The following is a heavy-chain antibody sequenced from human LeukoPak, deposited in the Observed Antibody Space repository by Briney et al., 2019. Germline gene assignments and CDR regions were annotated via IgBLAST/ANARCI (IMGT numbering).Heavy chain of an antibody. Sequence: GGSLRLSCAASGFGFGSYAMTWVRQAPGKGLGWVSGFSGSGGYTSYTDSVKGRFTISRDNSKNTLYLQMNSLRAEDTAIYYCARGAHYSAIYCFEYWGQGTLVTVSS. CDR2: FSGSGGYT. CDR1: GFGFGSYA. CDR3: ARGAHYSAIYCFEY. V-gene: IGHV3-23*01. D-gene: IGHD4-11*01. J-gene: IGHJ4*02.